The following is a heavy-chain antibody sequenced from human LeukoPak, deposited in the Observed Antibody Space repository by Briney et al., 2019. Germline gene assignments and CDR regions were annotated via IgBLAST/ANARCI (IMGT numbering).Heavy chain of an antibody. D-gene: IGHD3-10*01. CDR2: MSPNSGNT. CDR3: ARAHYYGSGLGMDV. CDR1: GYTFTSYD. V-gene: IGHV1-8*01. Sequence: PWASVKVSCKASGYTFTSYDINWVRQATEQGLEWMGWMSPNSGNTGYAQKFQGRVTMTRSTSISTAYMELSNLISEDTAVYYCARAHYYGSGLGMDVWGQGTTVTVSS. J-gene: IGHJ6*02.